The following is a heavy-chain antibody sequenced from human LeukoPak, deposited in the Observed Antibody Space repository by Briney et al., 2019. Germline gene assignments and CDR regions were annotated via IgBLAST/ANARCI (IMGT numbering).Heavy chain of an antibody. D-gene: IGHD1-14*01. CDR2: IYTSGGT. J-gene: IGHJ4*02. CDR1: GGSISSGSYY. CDR3: ARTPGSWQFNK. V-gene: IGHV4-61*02. Sequence: SETLSLTCTVSGGSISSGSYYWNWIRQPAGKGLEWIGRIYTSGGTNYNPSLKSRVTISADTSKNQFPLKLTSVTAADTAVYYCARTPGSWQFNKWGQGTLVTVSS.